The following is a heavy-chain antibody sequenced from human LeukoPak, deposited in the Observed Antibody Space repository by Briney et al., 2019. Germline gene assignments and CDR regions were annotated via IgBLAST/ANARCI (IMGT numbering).Heavy chain of an antibody. Sequence: GGSLRLSCAASGFTFSSYSMNWVRQAPGKGREWVSYISSSSSTIYYADSVKGRFTISRDNAKNSLYLQMNSLRAEDTAVYYCARDSGYALFDYWGQGTLVTVSS. CDR1: GFTFSSYS. D-gene: IGHD5-12*01. CDR2: ISSSSSTI. CDR3: ARDSGYALFDY. J-gene: IGHJ4*02. V-gene: IGHV3-48*04.